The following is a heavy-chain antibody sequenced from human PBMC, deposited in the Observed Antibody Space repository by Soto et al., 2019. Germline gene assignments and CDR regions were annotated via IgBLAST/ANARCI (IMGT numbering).Heavy chain of an antibody. CDR2: ISGSGGST. Sequence: EVQLLESGGGLVQPGGSLRLSCAASGFTFSSYAMSWVRQAPGKGLEWVSAISGSGGSTYYADSVKGRFTISRDNSKNTLYLQMNSLRAEDTAVYYFAKDPAAGHSYYYYYYMDVWGKGTTVTVSS. D-gene: IGHD6-13*01. CDR1: GFTFSSYA. V-gene: IGHV3-23*01. CDR3: AKDPAAGHSYYYYYYMDV. J-gene: IGHJ6*03.